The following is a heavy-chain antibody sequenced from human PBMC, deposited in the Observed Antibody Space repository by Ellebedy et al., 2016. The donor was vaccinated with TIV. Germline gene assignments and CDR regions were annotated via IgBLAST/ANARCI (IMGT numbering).Heavy chain of an antibody. D-gene: IGHD3-16*02. CDR1: GDSISSGDYY. Sequence: SETLSLTCTVSGDSISSGDYYWSWIRQPPGKGLEWIGYIYYSGSTYYNPSLKSRVTISGDTSKNQFSLKLSSVTAADTAVCFCVRASTFGGVIAVEYWGQGTLVTVSS. V-gene: IGHV4-30-4*01. CDR2: IYYSGST. CDR3: VRASTFGGVIAVEY. J-gene: IGHJ4*02.